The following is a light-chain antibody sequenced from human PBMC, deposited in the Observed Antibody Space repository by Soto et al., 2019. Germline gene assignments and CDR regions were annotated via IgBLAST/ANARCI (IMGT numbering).Light chain of an antibody. CDR1: SSDVGGYNY. J-gene: IGLJ2*01. V-gene: IGLV2-14*01. CDR2: DVS. CDR3: SSYTTSGILV. Sequence: QSALTQPASVSGSPGQSITISCTGTSSDVGGYNYVSWYQQHPGKAPKLMIFDVSNRPSGVSNRFSGSKSGNTASLTISGLQDEEEADYYCSSYTTSGILVFGGGTKLTVL.